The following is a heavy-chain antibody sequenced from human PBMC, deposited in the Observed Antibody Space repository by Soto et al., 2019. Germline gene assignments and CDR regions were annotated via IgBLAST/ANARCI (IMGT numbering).Heavy chain of an antibody. D-gene: IGHD2-15*01. CDR3: AKRATTVPTPGNYFDC. CDR1: GFSFSDYS. CDR2: LTSRGTT. V-gene: IGHV3-23*01. J-gene: IGHJ4*02. Sequence: EVQLLESGGGLVQPGGSLRLSCAASGFSFSDYSMTWVRQAPGRGLEWVSTLTSRGTTFYADSVKGRFTISRDNSKNTLSLRMHSLRTEDTALYYCAKRATTVPTPGNYFDCWGQGTLVTVSS.